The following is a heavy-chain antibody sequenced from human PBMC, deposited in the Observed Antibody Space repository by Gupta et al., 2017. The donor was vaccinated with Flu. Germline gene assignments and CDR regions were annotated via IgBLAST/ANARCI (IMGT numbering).Heavy chain of an antibody. CDR2: IHARGST. Sequence: QVQLQESGPGLVRPAQTLSLTCTVSGCSINNDNYYWSWIRPPHGKGLDWIGRIHARGSTNYNPSLKGRVTVSVDTSKSHFSLSLKSVTAADTAVYYCARDKGISMARGVRRGNWFDPWGQGTLVTVSS. V-gene: IGHV4-61*02. J-gene: IGHJ5*02. D-gene: IGHD3-10*01. CDR3: ARDKGISMARGVRRGNWFDP. CDR1: GCSINNDNYY.